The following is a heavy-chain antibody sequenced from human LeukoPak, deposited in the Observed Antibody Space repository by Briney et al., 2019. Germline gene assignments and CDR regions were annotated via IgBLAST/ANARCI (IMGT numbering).Heavy chain of an antibody. Sequence: PGRSLRLSCAASGFTFDDYAMHWVRQAPGKGLEWVSGISWNSGSIGYADSVKGRFTISRDNAKNSLYLQMNSLRAEDTALYYCAKDIEEYSSSSAFGVWGQGTTVTVSS. CDR1: GFTFDDYA. J-gene: IGHJ6*02. V-gene: IGHV3-9*01. CDR3: AKDIEEYSSSSAFGV. D-gene: IGHD6-6*01. CDR2: ISWNSGSI.